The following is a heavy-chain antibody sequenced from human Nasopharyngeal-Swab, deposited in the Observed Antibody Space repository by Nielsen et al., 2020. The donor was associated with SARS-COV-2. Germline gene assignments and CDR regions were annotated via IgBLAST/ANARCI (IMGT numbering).Heavy chain of an antibody. Sequence: SVKVSCKASGGTFGSYSISWVRQAPRQGLEWMGGIIPIFGTANYAQKFQGRVTITADESTSTAYMELSSLRSEDTAVYYCARDYDYVWGSYPDYYYGMDVWGQGTTVTVSS. V-gene: IGHV1-69*13. CDR2: IIPIFGTA. D-gene: IGHD3-16*01. J-gene: IGHJ6*02. CDR1: GGTFGSYS. CDR3: ARDYDYVWGSYPDYYYGMDV.